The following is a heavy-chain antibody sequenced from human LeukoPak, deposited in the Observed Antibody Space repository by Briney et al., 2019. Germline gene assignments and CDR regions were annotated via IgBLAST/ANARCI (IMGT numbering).Heavy chain of an antibody. J-gene: IGHJ4*02. CDR3: AKDEVDYYGSGSYR. V-gene: IGHV3-30*02. D-gene: IGHD3-10*01. CDR1: GFTFSSYG. CDR2: IRYDGSNK. Sequence: GGSLRLSCAASGFTFSSYGMHWVRQAPGKGLEWVAFIRYDGSNKYYADSVKGRFTISRDNSKNTLYLQMNSLRAEDTAVYYCAKDEVDYYGSGSYRWGQGTLVTVSS.